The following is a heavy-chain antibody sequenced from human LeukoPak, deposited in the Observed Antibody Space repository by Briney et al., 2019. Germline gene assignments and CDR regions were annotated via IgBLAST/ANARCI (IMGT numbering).Heavy chain of an antibody. Sequence: PGGSLRLSCAASGFTFSSYAMHWVRQAPGKGREWVAVISYDGSNKYYADSGKGRFTISRDNSKNTLYLQMNSLRAEDTAVYYCARDQQLRFYYYYGMDVWGQGTTVTVSS. J-gene: IGHJ6*02. CDR2: ISYDGSNK. V-gene: IGHV3-30*04. D-gene: IGHD3-16*01. CDR1: GFTFSSYA. CDR3: ARDQQLRFYYYYGMDV.